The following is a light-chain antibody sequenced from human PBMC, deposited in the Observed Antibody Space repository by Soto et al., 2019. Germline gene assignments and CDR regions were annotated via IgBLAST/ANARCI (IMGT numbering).Light chain of an antibody. CDR1: QSVSSN. J-gene: IGKJ4*01. CDR3: QQYNNWPLT. CDR2: GAS. V-gene: IGKV3-15*01. Sequence: EIVMTQSPATLYVSPGERATLSCRASQSVSSNLAWYQQKPGQAPRLLIYGASTRATGIPARFSGRGSGTEFTLTISSLQSEDFAFYYCQQYNNWPLTFGGGTKVEIK.